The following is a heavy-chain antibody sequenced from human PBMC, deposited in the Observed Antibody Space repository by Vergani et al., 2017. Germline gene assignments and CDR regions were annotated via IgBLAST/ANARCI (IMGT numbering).Heavy chain of an antibody. CDR3: ARAGDIVGAGEAFDI. J-gene: IGHJ3*02. Sequence: QVQLVESGGGVVQPGRSLRLSCAASGFTFSSYGMHWVRQAPGKGLEWVAVISYDGSNKYYADSVKGRFTISRVNSKNTLYLQMNSLRAEDTAVYYCARAGDIVGAGEAFDIWGQGTMVTVSS. CDR1: GFTFSSYG. V-gene: IGHV3-30*03. CDR2: ISYDGSNK. D-gene: IGHD1-26*01.